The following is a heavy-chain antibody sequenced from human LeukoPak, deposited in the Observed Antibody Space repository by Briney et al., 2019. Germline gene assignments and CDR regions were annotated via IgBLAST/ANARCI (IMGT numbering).Heavy chain of an antibody. V-gene: IGHV3-48*03. CDR2: ISSSGSTI. CDR3: ARDLAPSYYGMDV. Sequence: PGGSLRLSCAASGFTFSSYEMNWVRQAPGKGLEWVSYISSSGSTIYYADSVKGRFTISRDNAKNSLYLQMISLRAEDTAVYYCARDLAPSYYGMDVWGQGTTVTVSS. CDR1: GFTFSSYE. D-gene: IGHD2-15*01. J-gene: IGHJ6*02.